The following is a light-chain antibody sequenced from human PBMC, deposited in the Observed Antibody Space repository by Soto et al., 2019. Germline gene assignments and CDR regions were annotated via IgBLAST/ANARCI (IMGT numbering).Light chain of an antibody. CDR3: QQLNSYPRVT. J-gene: IGKJ4*01. CDR2: AAS. V-gene: IGKV1-9*01. Sequence: DIQLTQSPSFLSASVGDRVTITCRASQGISSYLAWYQQKPGKAPKLLIYAASTLQSGVPSRFSGSGSGTKVTLTISSLQPEEFATYYCQQLNSYPRVTFGGGTKVEIK. CDR1: QGISSY.